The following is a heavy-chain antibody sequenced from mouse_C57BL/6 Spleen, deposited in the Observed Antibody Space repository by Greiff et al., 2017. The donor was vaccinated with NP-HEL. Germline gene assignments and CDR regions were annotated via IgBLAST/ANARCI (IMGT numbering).Heavy chain of an antibody. CDR1: GFTFSDYG. V-gene: IGHV5-17*01. CDR2: ISSGSSTI. Sequence: EVKLVESGGGLVKPGGSLKLSCAASGFTFSDYGMHWVRQAPEKGLEWVAYISSGSSTIYYADTVKGRFTISRDNAKNTLFLQMTSLRSEDTAMYYCARERITTVVKDYWGQGTSVTVSS. CDR3: ARERITTVVKDY. J-gene: IGHJ4*01. D-gene: IGHD1-1*01.